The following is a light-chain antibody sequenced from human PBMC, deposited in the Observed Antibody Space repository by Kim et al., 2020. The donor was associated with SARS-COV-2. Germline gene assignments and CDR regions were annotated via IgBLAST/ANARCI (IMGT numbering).Light chain of an antibody. J-gene: IGLJ3*02. CDR1: NIGSKS. CDR2: YDS. V-gene: IGLV3-21*04. Sequence: SYELTQPPSVSVAPGKTARITCGGNNIGSKSVHWYQQKPGQAPVLVIYYDSDRPSGIPERLSGSNSGNTATLTISRVEAGDEADYYCQVLDCSSDHSVFG. CDR3: QVLDCSSDHSV.